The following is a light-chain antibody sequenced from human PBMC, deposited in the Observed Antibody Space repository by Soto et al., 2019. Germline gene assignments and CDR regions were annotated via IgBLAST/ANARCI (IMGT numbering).Light chain of an antibody. CDR3: SSFAGSKV. CDR1: TRDVVANNY. CDR2: EVS. Sequence: QSALTQPPSASGSPGQSVTISCTGSTRDVVANNYVSWYQQHPGKAPKLMIYEVSKRPSGVPDRFSGSKSGNTASLTVSGLQAEDEADYYCSSFAGSKVFGGGTKLTVL. V-gene: IGLV2-8*01. J-gene: IGLJ2*01.